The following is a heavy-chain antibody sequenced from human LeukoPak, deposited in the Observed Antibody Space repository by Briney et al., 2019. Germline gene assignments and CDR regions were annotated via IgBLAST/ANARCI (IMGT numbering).Heavy chain of an antibody. CDR2: ISGSAGST. J-gene: IGHJ4*02. V-gene: IGHV3-23*01. CDR1: GFTLSSYA. CDR3: AKDPWYSSSSAYDD. D-gene: IGHD6-6*01. Sequence: GGSLRLSCAASGFTLSSYAMSWVRQAPGKGLEWVSAISGSAGSTYYADSVKGRFTSSRDNSKSTLYLQMNRLRAEDTAVYYCAKDPWYSSSSAYDDWGQGTLVTV.